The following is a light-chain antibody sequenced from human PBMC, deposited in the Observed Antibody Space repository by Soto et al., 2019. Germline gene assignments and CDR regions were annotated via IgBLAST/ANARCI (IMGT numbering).Light chain of an antibody. Sequence: DIQMTQSPSSLSASVGDRVTITCRASQNIRSYLNWYQQKPGKAPQLLIYATSSLQTGVPSRFSASGSGTDFSLVISDRQPEDSATDYWQQGYSSRWTSGRGTKVEI. J-gene: IGKJ1*01. CDR1: QNIRSY. CDR2: ATS. CDR3: QQGYSSRWT. V-gene: IGKV1-39*01.